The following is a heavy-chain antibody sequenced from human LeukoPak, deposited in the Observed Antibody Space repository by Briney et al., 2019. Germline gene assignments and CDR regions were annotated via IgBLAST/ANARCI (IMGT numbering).Heavy chain of an antibody. J-gene: IGHJ1*01. D-gene: IGHD3-22*01. CDR3: ARAPSEVGGYYPEYFRH. V-gene: IGHV3-74*01. Sequence: GGSLRLFCEASGFTFSRYWMHWVRQAPGKGLVWVSRIKSDGKTNYADSVKGRFTISRDNAKNTVSLQMDSLRAEDTGVYYCARAPSEVGGYYPEYFRHWGQGTLVTVSS. CDR1: GFTFSRYW. CDR2: IKSDGKT.